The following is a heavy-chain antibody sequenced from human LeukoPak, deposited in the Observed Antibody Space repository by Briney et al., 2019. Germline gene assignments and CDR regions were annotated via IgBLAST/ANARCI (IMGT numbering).Heavy chain of an antibody. CDR2: ISAYNGNT. J-gene: IGHJ5*02. CDR1: GYTFTSYG. CDR3: ARDSRDIVVVPAAHPADWFDP. V-gene: IGHV1-18*01. D-gene: IGHD2-2*01. Sequence: ASVKVSCKASGYTFTSYGISWVRQAPGQGLEWMGWISAYNGNTNYAQKLQGRVTMTTDTSTSTAYMELRSLRSDDTAVYYCARDSRDIVVVPAAHPADWFDPWGQGTLVTVSS.